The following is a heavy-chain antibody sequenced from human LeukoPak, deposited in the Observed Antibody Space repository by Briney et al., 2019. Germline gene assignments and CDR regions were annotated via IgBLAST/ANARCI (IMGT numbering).Heavy chain of an antibody. CDR2: ISISGGTI. V-gene: IGHV3-48*03. CDR3: VKEIKVREFSTSGALHI. CDR1: RFTFSGYW. J-gene: IGHJ3*02. Sequence: GGSLRLSCAASRFTFSGYWMSWVRQAPGKGLEWVSYISISGGTIYYRDSVEGRFTISRDNAKNSLYLEMNSLRVEDMAFYYCVKEIKVREFSTSGALHIWGQGTMVTVSS. D-gene: IGHD2-2*01.